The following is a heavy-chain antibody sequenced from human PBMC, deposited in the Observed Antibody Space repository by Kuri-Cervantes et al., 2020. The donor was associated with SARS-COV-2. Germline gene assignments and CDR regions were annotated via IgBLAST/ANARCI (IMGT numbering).Heavy chain of an antibody. V-gene: IGHV1-69*10. CDR3: ARDRETRYSAFGGGLDV. Sequence: SVKVSCKASGGTFRNIPISWVRQAPGQEFEWMGGITPILGTANYADDFEDRVTITADYSTRTAYMELSSLTSEDTAVYYCARDRETRYSAFGGGLDVWGQGTTVTVSS. J-gene: IGHJ6*02. CDR1: GGTFRNIP. D-gene: IGHD5-12*01. CDR2: ITPILGTA.